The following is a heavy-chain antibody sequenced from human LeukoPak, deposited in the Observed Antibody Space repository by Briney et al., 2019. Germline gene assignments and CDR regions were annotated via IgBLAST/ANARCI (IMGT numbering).Heavy chain of an antibody. CDR3: ARVIRAAPGKGYFDY. CDR1: GFIFSTYA. D-gene: IGHD6-13*01. V-gene: IGHV3-23*01. CDR2: ISGSGGST. J-gene: IGHJ4*02. Sequence: GGSLRLSCATSGFIFSTYALSWVRQAPGEGLEWASSISGSGGSTYHADSVKGRFTISRDSSKNTLYLQMNSLRAEDTAIYYCARVIRAAPGKGYFDYWGQGTLVTVSS.